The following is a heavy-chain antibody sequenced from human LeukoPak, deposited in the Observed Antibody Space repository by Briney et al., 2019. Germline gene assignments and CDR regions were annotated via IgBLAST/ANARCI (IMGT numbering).Heavy chain of an antibody. J-gene: IGHJ3*02. Sequence: PGESLKISCKGSGYSFTSYWIGWVRQMPGKGLEWMGIIYPGDSDTRYSPSFQGQVTISADKSISTAYLQWSSLKASDTAMYYCARSLDNVAVLRFLEWLFHDAFDIWGQGTMVTVSS. D-gene: IGHD3-3*01. V-gene: IGHV5-51*01. CDR1: GYSFTSYW. CDR2: IYPGDSDT. CDR3: ARSLDNVAVLRFLEWLFHDAFDI.